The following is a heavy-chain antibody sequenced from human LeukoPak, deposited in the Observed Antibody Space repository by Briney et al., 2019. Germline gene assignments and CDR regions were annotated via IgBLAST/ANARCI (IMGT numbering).Heavy chain of an antibody. V-gene: IGHV4-61*02. Sequence: SETLSLTCTVSGGSISSSDDYWGWIRQPPGKGLEWIGRIYTSGSTNYNPSLKSRVTISVDTSKNQFSLKLSSVTAADTAVYYRARRKLGYCSGGSCENWGQGTLVTVSS. CDR3: ARRKLGYCSGGSCEN. J-gene: IGHJ4*02. CDR1: GGSISSSDDY. CDR2: IYTSGST. D-gene: IGHD2-15*01.